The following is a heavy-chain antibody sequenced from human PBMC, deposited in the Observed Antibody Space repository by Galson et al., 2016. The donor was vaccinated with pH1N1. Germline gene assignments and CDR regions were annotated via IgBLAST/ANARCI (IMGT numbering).Heavy chain of an antibody. J-gene: IGHJ4*02. CDR3: ARLPYCDTTSCPFDY. CDR1: GYSFTSYW. V-gene: IGHV5-51*03. CDR2: IYPGDSDP. D-gene: IGHD2-2*01. Sequence: QSGAEVTKPGESLRISCQGSGYSFTSYWIAWVRQMPGKGLEWMGIIYPGDSDPRYSPSFQGQVTISADKAISTAYLQWSSLRASDTATYYCARLPYCDTTSCPFDYWGQGTLVTVSS.